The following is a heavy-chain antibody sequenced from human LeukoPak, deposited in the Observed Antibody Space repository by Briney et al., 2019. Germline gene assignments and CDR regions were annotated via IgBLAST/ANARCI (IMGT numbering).Heavy chain of an antibody. CDR2: IYYSGST. V-gene: IGHV4-59*01. CDR3: ARVARRGYSYGNFDY. J-gene: IGHJ4*02. D-gene: IGHD5-18*01. Sequence: SETLSLTCTVSGGSISSYYWSWIRQPPGKGLEWIGYIYYSGSTNYNPSLKSRVTISVDTSKNQFSLKLSSVTAADTAVYYCARVARRGYSYGNFDYWGQGTLVTVSS. CDR1: GGSISSYY.